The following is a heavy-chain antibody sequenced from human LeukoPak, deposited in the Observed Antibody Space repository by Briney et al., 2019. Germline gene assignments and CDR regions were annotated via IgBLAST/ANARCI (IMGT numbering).Heavy chain of an antibody. V-gene: IGHV1-8*03. D-gene: IGHD2-2*01. CDR3: ASGYCSSTSCPLDY. Sequence: ASVTVSCKASGYTFTSYDINWVRQATGRGLEWMGWMNPNSGNTGYAQKFQGRVTITRNTSISTAYMELSSMRSEDTAVYYCASGYCSSTSCPLDYWGQGTLVTVSS. J-gene: IGHJ4*02. CDR1: GYTFTSYD. CDR2: MNPNSGNT.